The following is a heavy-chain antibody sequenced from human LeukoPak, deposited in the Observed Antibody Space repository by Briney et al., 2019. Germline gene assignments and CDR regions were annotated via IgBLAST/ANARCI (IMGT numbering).Heavy chain of an antibody. CDR1: GGSISSYY. CDR2: IYTSGST. D-gene: IGHD3-3*01. J-gene: IGHJ5*02. Sequence: SETLSLTCTVSGGSISSYYWSWIRQPAGKGLEWIGRIYTSGSTNYNPSLKSRVTMSVDTSKNQFSLKLSSVTAADTAVYYCARVGTDYDFWSGYYWFDPWGQGTLVTVSS. V-gene: IGHV4-4*07. CDR3: ARVGTDYDFWSGYYWFDP.